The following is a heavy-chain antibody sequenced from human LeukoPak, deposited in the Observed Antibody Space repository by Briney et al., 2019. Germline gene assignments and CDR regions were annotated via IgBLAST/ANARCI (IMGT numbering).Heavy chain of an antibody. CDR1: GFTFSSYA. D-gene: IGHD2-21*02. Sequence: GGSLRLSCAASGFTFSSYAMHWVRQAPGKGLEWVAVISYDGSNKYYADSVKGRFTISRDNSKNTLYLQMNSLRAEDTAVYYCARDQAYCGGDCYSGNSAFDIWGQGTMVTVSS. CDR2: ISYDGSNK. CDR3: ARDQAYCGGDCYSGNSAFDI. V-gene: IGHV3-30-3*01. J-gene: IGHJ3*02.